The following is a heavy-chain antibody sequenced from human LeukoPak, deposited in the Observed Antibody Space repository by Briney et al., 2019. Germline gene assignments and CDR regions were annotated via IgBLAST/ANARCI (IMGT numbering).Heavy chain of an antibody. CDR2: IYYSGST. J-gene: IGHJ3*02. Sequence: SETLSLTCTVSGGSISSYYWSWIRQPPGKGLEWIGYIYYSGSTNYNPSLKSRVTISVDTSKNQFSLKLSSVTAADTAVYYCARDRGRDGYNPDAFDIWGQGTMVTVSS. CDR1: GGSISSYY. CDR3: ARDRGRDGYNPDAFDI. V-gene: IGHV4-59*01. D-gene: IGHD5-24*01.